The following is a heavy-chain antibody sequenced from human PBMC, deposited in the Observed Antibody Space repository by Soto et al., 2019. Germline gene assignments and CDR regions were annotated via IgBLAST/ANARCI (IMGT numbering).Heavy chain of an antibody. CDR3: ARPMGDNWFDP. CDR1: GGSISSYY. D-gene: IGHD3-16*01. V-gene: IGHV4-59*01. J-gene: IGHJ5*02. Sequence: ASETLSLTCTVSGGSISSYYWSWIRQPPGKGLEWIGYIYYSGSTNYNPSLKSRVPMSVDTSKNQFSLKLSSVTAADTAVYYCARPMGDNWFDPWGQGTLVTVSS. CDR2: IYYSGST.